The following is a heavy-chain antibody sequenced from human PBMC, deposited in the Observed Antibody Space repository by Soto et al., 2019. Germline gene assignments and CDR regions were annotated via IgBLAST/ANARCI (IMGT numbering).Heavy chain of an antibody. CDR1: GFSLSSYA. D-gene: IGHD3-3*01. V-gene: IGHV3-23*01. CDR3: AKTRGDFWSGYYSMGGSDY. J-gene: IGHJ4*02. CDR2: ISGSGGTT. Sequence: ESVGGLVQPGGSLRLSCAASGFSLSSYAMSWVRQAPGKGLEWVSGISGSGGTTYYADSVKGRFTISRDNSKKTLYLQMNSLRAEDTAAYYCAKTRGDFWSGYYSMGGSDYWGQGTLVTVSS.